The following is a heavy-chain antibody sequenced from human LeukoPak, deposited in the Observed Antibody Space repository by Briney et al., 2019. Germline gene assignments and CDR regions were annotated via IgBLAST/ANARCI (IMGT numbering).Heavy chain of an antibody. D-gene: IGHD7-27*01. CDR1: GGSLSSGSYY. CDR2: IYTSGST. Sequence: SQTLSLTCTVSGGSLSSGSYYWSWIRQPAGKGPEWIGRIYTSGSTNYNPSLKSRVTISVDTSKNQFSLKLSSVTAADTAVYYCARTGDSPDYWGQGTLVTVSS. J-gene: IGHJ4*02. CDR3: ARTGDSPDY. V-gene: IGHV4-61*02.